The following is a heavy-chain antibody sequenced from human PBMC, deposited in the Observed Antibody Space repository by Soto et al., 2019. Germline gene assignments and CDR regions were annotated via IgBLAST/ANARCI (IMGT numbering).Heavy chain of an antibody. V-gene: IGHV5-10-1*01. D-gene: IGHD3-16*01. CDR2: IDPSDSYT. J-gene: IGHJ6*02. CDR1: GYSFTSYW. CDR3: ARHFGLPPSTPVAYGMDV. Sequence: GESLKISCKGSGYSFTSYWISWVRQMPGKGLEWMGRIDPSDSYTNYSPSFQGHVTISADKSISTAYLQWSSLKASDTAMYYCARHFGLPPSTPVAYGMDVWGQGTTVTVSS.